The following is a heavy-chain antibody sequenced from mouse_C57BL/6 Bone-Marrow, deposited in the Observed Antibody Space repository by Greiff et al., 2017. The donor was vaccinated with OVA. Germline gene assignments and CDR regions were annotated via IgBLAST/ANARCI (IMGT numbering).Heavy chain of an antibody. J-gene: IGHJ1*03. CDR2: ISNLAYSI. CDR3: ARQGYYYGSSHWYFDV. D-gene: IGHD1-1*01. V-gene: IGHV5-15*01. Sequence: EVQLVESGGGLVQPGGSLKLSCAASGFTFSDYGMAWVRQAPRKGPEWVAFISNLAYSIYYADTVTGRFTISRENAKNTLYLEMSSLRSEDTAMYYCARQGYYYGSSHWYFDVWGTGTTVTVSS. CDR1: GFTFSDYG.